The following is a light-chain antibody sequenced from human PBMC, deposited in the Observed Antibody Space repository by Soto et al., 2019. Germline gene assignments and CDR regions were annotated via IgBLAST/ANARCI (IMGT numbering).Light chain of an antibody. Sequence: DIQLPQSPSSLSASVGDRVTITCRASQSISSWLAWYQQKPGKAPKLLIYKASSLESGVPSRFSGSGSGTEFTLTISSLQPDDFATYYCQQYNSYSPSTFGQGTKVEIK. CDR2: KAS. CDR3: QQYNSYSPST. V-gene: IGKV1-5*03. J-gene: IGKJ1*01. CDR1: QSISSW.